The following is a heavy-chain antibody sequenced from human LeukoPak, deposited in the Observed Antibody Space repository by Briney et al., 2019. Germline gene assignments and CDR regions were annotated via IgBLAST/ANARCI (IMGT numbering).Heavy chain of an antibody. CDR3: ARGGLYSSGWLRKAGFDP. J-gene: IGHJ5*02. CDR1: GGSISSYY. CDR2: INHSGST. V-gene: IGHV4-34*01. D-gene: IGHD6-19*01. Sequence: PSETLSLTCTVSGGSISSYYWSWIRQPPGKGLEWIGEINHSGSTNYNPSLKSRVTISVDTSKNQFSLKLSSVTAADTAVYYCARGGLYSSGWLRKAGFDPWGQGTLVTVSS.